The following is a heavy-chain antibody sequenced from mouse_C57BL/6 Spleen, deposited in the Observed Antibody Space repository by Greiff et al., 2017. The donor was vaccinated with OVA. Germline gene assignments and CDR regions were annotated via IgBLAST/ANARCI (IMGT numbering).Heavy chain of an antibody. D-gene: IGHD2-10*01. CDR1: GFTFSDYY. CDR2: INYDGSST. Sequence: EVQLVESEGGLVQPGSSMKLSCTASGFTFSDYYMAWVRQVPEKGLEWVANINYDGSSTYYLDSLKSRFIISRDNAKNILYLQMSSLKSEDTATYYCASLLDWYFDVWGTGTTVTVSS. CDR3: ASLLDWYFDV. V-gene: IGHV5-16*01. J-gene: IGHJ1*03.